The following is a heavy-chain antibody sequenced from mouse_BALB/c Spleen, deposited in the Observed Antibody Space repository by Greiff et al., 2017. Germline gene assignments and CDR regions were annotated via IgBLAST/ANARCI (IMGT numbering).Heavy chain of an antibody. CDR1: GFTFSSFG. CDR2: ISSGSSTI. D-gene: IGHD1-1*01. V-gene: IGHV5-17*02. CDR3: ASLYYGFDY. Sequence: DVMLVESGGGLVQPGGSRKLSCAASGFTFSSFGMHWVRQAPEKGLEWVAYISSGSSTIYYADTVKGRFTISRDNPKNTLFLQMTSLRSEDTAMYYCASLYYGFDYWGQGTTLTVSS. J-gene: IGHJ2*01.